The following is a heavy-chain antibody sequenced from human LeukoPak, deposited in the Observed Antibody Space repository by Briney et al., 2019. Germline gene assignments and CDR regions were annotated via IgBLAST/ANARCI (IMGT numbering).Heavy chain of an antibody. V-gene: IGHV4-31*03. Sequence: SQTLSLTCTVSGVSISSGGYYWRWLRQHPGKGLEWIGYIYYSGSTYYNPSLKSRVTISVDTSKNQFSLKLSSVTAADTAVYYCASATLEWLLYYWGQGTLVTVSA. CDR2: IYYSGST. D-gene: IGHD3-3*01. CDR1: GVSISSGGYY. CDR3: ASATLEWLLYY. J-gene: IGHJ4*02.